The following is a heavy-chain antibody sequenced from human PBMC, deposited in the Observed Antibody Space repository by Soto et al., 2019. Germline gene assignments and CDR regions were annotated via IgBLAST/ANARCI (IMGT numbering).Heavy chain of an antibody. CDR1: GFSFSGKNY. CDR3: ATCLLREHAFDI. V-gene: IGHV3-53*01. Sequence: DVQLEESGGGLIQPGVSLRLSCAASGFSFSGKNYLTWVRQATGKGLEWVSALYSSDGTYYADSVKGRFTVSRDNSKNTFYLQLHGLRPEDPALYFCATCLLREHAFDIWGLGTMVTVSS. CDR2: LYSSDGT. D-gene: IGHD2-15*01. J-gene: IGHJ3*02.